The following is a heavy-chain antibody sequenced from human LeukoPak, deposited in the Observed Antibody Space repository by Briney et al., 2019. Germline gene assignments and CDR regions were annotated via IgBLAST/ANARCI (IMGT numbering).Heavy chain of an antibody. CDR3: AKDHVADYYDGSPNWFDP. V-gene: IGHV3-9*01. J-gene: IGHJ5*02. Sequence: GGSLRLSCAASGFTFDDYAMHWVRQAPGKGLEWVSGISWNSGSIGYADSVKGRFTISRDNAKNSLYLQMNSLRAEDTALYYCAKDHVADYYDGSPNWFDPWGQGTLVTVSS. D-gene: IGHD3-22*01. CDR1: GFTFDDYA. CDR2: ISWNSGSI.